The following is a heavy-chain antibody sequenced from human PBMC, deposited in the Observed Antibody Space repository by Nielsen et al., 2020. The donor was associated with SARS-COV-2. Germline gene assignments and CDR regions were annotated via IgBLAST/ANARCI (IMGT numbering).Heavy chain of an antibody. V-gene: IGHV4-31*03. D-gene: IGHD3-3*01. CDR2: IYYSGST. CDR1: GGSISSGGYY. Sequence: SETLFLTCTVSGGSISSGGYYWSWIRQHPGKGLEWIGYIYYSGSTYYNPSLKSRVTISVDTSKNQFSLKLSSVTAADTAVYYCARHWGGYYSSFDYWGQGTLVTVSS. CDR3: ARHWGGYYSSFDY. J-gene: IGHJ4*02.